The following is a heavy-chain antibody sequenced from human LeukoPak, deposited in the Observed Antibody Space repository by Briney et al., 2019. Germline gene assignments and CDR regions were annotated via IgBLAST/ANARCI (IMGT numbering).Heavy chain of an antibody. J-gene: IGHJ4*02. CDR2: INHSGST. Sequence: SETLSLTCAVYGGSFSGYYWSWIRQPPGKGLEWIGEINHSGSTNYNPSLKSRATISVDTSKNQFSLKLSSVTAADTAVYYCARTTIFGVVIKFDYWGQGTLVTVSS. CDR1: GGSFSGYY. D-gene: IGHD3-3*01. V-gene: IGHV4-34*01. CDR3: ARTTIFGVVIKFDY.